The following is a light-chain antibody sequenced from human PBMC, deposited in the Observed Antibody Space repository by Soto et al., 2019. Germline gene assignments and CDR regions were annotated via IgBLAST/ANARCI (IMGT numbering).Light chain of an antibody. CDR1: SSDVGGYNY. CDR3: GSYASATLI. CDR2: EVS. Sequence: QSALTQPPSASGSPGQSVTISCTGTSSDVGGYNYVSWYHQHPGKAPKLMIYEVSKRPSGVSSRFSGSKSGNTASLTISGLQTEDEADYYCGSYASATLIFGGGTKLTVL. J-gene: IGLJ2*01. V-gene: IGLV2-8*01.